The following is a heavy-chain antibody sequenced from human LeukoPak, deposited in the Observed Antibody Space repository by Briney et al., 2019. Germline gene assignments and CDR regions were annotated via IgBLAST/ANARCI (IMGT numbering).Heavy chain of an antibody. V-gene: IGHV3-30-3*01. CDR2: ISYDGSNK. D-gene: IGHD3-22*01. CDR1: GFTFSNYP. Sequence: PGGSLRLSCAASGFTFSNYPMHWVRQAPGKGLEWVALISYDGSNKYYSDSVKGRFTISRDSSKNTLYLQMNSLRAEDTAVYYCAREGPYDSSGYYYNDAFDIWGQGTMVTVSS. CDR3: AREGPYDSSGYYYNDAFDI. J-gene: IGHJ3*02.